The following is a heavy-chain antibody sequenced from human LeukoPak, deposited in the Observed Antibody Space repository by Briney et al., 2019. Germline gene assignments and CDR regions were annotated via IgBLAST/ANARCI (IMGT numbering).Heavy chain of an antibody. D-gene: IGHD2-8*02. CDR2: INPNSGGT. J-gene: IGHJ5*02. CDR1: EYTFTGYY. V-gene: IGHV1-2*02. CDR3: AREGYCTGDVCYKVIGFDP. Sequence: ASVKVSCKASEYTFTGYYMHWVRQAPGQGLEWMGWINPNSGGTNYAQKFQGRVTMTRDTSISTAYMEPSRLRSDDTAVYYCAREGYCTGDVCYKVIGFDPWGQGTLVTVSS.